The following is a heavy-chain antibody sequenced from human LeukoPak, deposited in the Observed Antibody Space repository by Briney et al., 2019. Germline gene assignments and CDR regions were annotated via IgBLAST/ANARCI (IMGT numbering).Heavy chain of an antibody. V-gene: IGHV1-18*01. D-gene: IGHD6-13*01. J-gene: IGHJ4*02. CDR1: GYTFTSYG. CDR3: ARTPSTSETAAGSFDY. CDR2: ISAYNGNT. Sequence: ASVKVPCKASGYTFTSYGISWVRQAPGQGLEWMGWISAYNGNTNYAQKLQGRVTMTTDTSTSTAYMELRSLRSDDTAVYYCARTPSTSETAAGSFDYWGQGTLVTVSS.